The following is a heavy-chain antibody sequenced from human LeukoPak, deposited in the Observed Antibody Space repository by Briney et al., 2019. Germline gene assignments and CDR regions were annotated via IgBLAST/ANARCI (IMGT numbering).Heavy chain of an antibody. Sequence: GESLKISCKGSGYSFTSYWIGWVRPMPGKGLEWMGIIYPGDSDTRYSPSFQGQVTISADKSISTAYLQCSSLKASDTAMYYCARRPTYDSSGYYPNWFDPWGQGTLVTVSS. J-gene: IGHJ5*02. D-gene: IGHD3-22*01. CDR2: IYPGDSDT. CDR3: ARRPTYDSSGYYPNWFDP. CDR1: GYSFTSYW. V-gene: IGHV5-51*01.